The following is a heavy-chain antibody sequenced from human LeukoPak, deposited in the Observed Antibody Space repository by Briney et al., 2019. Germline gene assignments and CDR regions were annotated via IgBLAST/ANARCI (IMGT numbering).Heavy chain of an antibody. CDR1: GFTFSSYA. J-gene: IGHJ4*02. CDR3: AKEPYVRAFWSGSSYSYYFDY. V-gene: IGHV3-23*01. D-gene: IGHD3-3*01. CDR2: TSGSGGST. Sequence: PGGSLRLSCAASGFTFSSYAMSWVRQAPGKGLEWVSATSGSGGSTYYADSVKGRFTISRDNSKNTLYLQMNSLRAEDTAVYYCAKEPYVRAFWSGSSYSYYFDYWGQGTLVTVSS.